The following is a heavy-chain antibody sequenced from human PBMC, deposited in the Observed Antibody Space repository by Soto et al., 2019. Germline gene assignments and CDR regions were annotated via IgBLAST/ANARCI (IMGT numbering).Heavy chain of an antibody. CDR1: GYTFTSYG. J-gene: IGHJ3*02. CDR2: ISAYNGNT. D-gene: IGHD6-19*01. Sequence: GASVKVSCKASGYTFTSYGISWVRQAPGQGLEWMGWISAYNGNTNYAQKLQGRVTMTTDTSTSTAYMELRSLRSDDTAVYYCASAKYSSGWYSKGAYAFDSWGQGTMVTVSS. V-gene: IGHV1-18*01. CDR3: ASAKYSSGWYSKGAYAFDS.